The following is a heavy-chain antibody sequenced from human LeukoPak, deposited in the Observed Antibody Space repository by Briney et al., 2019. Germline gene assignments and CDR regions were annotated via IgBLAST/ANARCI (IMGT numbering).Heavy chain of an antibody. Sequence: GWSLRLSCAGSGFTLSNYWMTWVRQAPGKGLEWVANIKEDGSEKYYVDSVKGRFTISRDNAKNSLYLQMNSLRAEDTAVYYCARDPSSDAFDIWGQGTMVTVSS. CDR2: IKEDGSEK. CDR3: ARDPSSDAFDI. CDR1: GFTLSNYW. J-gene: IGHJ3*02. V-gene: IGHV3-7*05.